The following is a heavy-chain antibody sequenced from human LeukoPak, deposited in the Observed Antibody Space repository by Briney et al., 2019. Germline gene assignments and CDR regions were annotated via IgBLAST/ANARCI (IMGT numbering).Heavy chain of an antibody. V-gene: IGHV7-4-1*02. CDR2: IDTNTGSP. Sequence: ASVKVSCKASAYTFTTYPINWVRQALGQGLEWMGWIDTNTGSPTYAQGLTGRFVFSLDTSVSTAFLQINSLKAEDTALYYCARGIDTTGYFNYWGQGTLVTVSS. CDR1: AYTFTTYP. J-gene: IGHJ4*02. CDR3: ARGIDTTGYFNY. D-gene: IGHD3-22*01.